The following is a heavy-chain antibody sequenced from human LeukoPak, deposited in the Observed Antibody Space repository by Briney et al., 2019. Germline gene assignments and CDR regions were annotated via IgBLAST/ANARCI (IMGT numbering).Heavy chain of an antibody. Sequence: GGSLRLSCAASGFTFSSYGMPWVRQAPGKGLEWVAFIRYDGSNKYYADSVKGRFTISRDNSKNTLYLQMNSLRAEDTAVYYCAKGNGYSYGRYYFDYWGQGTLVTVSS. J-gene: IGHJ4*02. D-gene: IGHD5-18*01. CDR3: AKGNGYSYGRYYFDY. CDR1: GFTFSSYG. CDR2: IRYDGSNK. V-gene: IGHV3-30*02.